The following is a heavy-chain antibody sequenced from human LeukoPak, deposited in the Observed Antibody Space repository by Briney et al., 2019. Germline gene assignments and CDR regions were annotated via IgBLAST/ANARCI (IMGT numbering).Heavy chain of an antibody. D-gene: IGHD1-26*01. CDR1: GGSISSYY. J-gene: IGHJ4*02. Sequence: PSETLSLTCTVSGGSISSYYWTCIRQPPGKGLEWIGYIYYSGSTNYNPSLKSRVTISVDTSKNQFSLKLTSVTAADTAVYYCARGVNSGYFDYCGQGTLVTVSS. V-gene: IGHV4-59*01. CDR2: IYYSGST. CDR3: ARGVNSGYFDY.